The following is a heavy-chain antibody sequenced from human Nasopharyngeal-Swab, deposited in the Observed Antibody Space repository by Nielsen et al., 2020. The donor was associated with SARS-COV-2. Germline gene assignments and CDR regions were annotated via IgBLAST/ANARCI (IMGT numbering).Heavy chain of an antibody. CDR2: ISGSGGST. CDR1: GFTFSSYG. D-gene: IGHD6-13*01. Sequence: GGSLRLSCAASGFTFSSYGMWWVRQAPGEGLEWVSAISGSGGSTYYADSVKGRFTISRDNSKNTLYLQMNSLRAEDTAVYYCAKPRWSSSWYYFDYWGQGTLVTVSS. J-gene: IGHJ4*02. V-gene: IGHV3-23*01. CDR3: AKPRWSSSWYYFDY.